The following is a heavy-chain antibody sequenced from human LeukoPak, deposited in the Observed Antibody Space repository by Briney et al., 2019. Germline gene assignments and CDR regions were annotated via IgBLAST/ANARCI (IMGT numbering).Heavy chain of an antibody. J-gene: IGHJ1*01. V-gene: IGHV1-8*01. Sequence: ASVKVSCKASGYTFTSYDINWVRQATGQGLEWMGWMNPNSGNTGYAQKFQGRVTMTRNTSISTAYMELSSLRSEDTAVYYCARVLKQQLVRVFGHWGQGPLVTVSS. CDR2: MNPNSGNT. D-gene: IGHD6-13*01. CDR1: GYTFTSYD. CDR3: ARVLKQQLVRVFGH.